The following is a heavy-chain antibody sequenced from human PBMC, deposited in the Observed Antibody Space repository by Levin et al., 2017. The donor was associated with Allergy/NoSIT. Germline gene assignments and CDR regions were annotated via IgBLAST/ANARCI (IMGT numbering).Heavy chain of an antibody. J-gene: IGHJ6*03. CDR2: IYPGDSDT. CDR3: ARRGTRDYYYYMDV. CDR1: GYSFTSYW. Sequence: GESLKISCQGSGYSFTSYWIGWVRQMPGKGMEWMGIIYPGDSDTRYSPSFQGQVTISADKSSSTAYLQGSSLKASDTAIYYCARRGTRDYYYYMDVWGKGTTVTVSS. D-gene: IGHD2-15*01. V-gene: IGHV5-51*01.